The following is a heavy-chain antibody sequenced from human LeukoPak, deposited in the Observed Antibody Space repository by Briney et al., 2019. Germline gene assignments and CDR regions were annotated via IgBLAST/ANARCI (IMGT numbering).Heavy chain of an antibody. CDR1: GFTFNSFE. J-gene: IGHJ3*02. D-gene: IGHD2-15*01. CDR3: ARDQGVYCSGGSCTAFDI. V-gene: IGHV3-48*03. CDR2: ISSSGSTI. Sequence: SGGSLRLSCAAFGFTFNSFEMNWVRQAPGKGLEWVSYISSSGSTIYYADSVKGRCTISRDNAKKSLYLQMNSLRAEDTAVYYCARDQGVYCSGGSCTAFDIWGQGTMVTVSS.